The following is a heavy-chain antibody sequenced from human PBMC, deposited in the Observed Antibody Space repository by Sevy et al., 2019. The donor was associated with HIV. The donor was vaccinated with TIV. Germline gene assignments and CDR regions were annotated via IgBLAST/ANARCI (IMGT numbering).Heavy chain of an antibody. D-gene: IGHD3-10*01. V-gene: IGHV1-18*01. CDR2: ISAYNGKT. CDR1: GYTFTSYG. J-gene: IGHJ4*02. CDR3: ATAAYGSGRELDN. Sequence: ASVKVSCKTSGYTFTSYGMSWVRQAPGQGPEWVGWISAYNGKTSYAQKFQERVTVTTDSSTRTAYMELRSLRSDDTAVYYCATAAYGSGRELDNWGQGTLVTVSS.